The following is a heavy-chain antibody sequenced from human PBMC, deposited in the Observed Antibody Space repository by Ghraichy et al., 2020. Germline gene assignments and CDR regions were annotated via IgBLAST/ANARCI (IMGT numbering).Heavy chain of an antibody. J-gene: IGHJ5*02. D-gene: IGHD2/OR15-2a*01. Sequence: GGSLRLSCAASGFTYSDYLMSWVRQAPGKGLEWVATINQDGSEKFYVDSVKGRFAISRDNASTSLFLQMNSLRAEDTAVYYCARDAGLSWFDPWGQGTLVTVSS. CDR1: GFTYSDYL. V-gene: IGHV3-7*01. CDR3: ARDAGLSWFDP. CDR2: INQDGSEK.